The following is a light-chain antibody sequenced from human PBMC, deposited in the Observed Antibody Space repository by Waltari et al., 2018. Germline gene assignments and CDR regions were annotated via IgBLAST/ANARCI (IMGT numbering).Light chain of an antibody. V-gene: IGLV3-1*01. J-gene: IGLJ2*01. CDR3: QAWDGTTAGVL. CDR1: KLGDKY. Sequence: SYELTQPPSVSVSPGQTASITCSGDKLGDKYASWYQQRPGQSPVLVIYQDNKRPSGFPERFSGSNSGTTATLTISGTQAMDEADYYCQAWDGTTAGVLFGGGTKLTVL. CDR2: QDN.